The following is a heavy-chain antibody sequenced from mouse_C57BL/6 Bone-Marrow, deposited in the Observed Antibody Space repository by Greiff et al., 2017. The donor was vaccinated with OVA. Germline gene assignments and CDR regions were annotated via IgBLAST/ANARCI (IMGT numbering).Heavy chain of an antibody. CDR2: IEPENGDT. V-gene: IGHV14-4*01. Sequence: VQLQQSGAELVRPGASVKLSCTASGFNIKDDYMHWVKQRPEQGLEWIGWIEPENGDTEYASKFQGKATITADTSSNTAYLQLSSLTSEDTAVYYCTTRNGWYFDVWGTGTTVTVSS. J-gene: IGHJ1*03. D-gene: IGHD2-1*01. CDR3: TTRNGWYFDV. CDR1: GFNIKDDY.